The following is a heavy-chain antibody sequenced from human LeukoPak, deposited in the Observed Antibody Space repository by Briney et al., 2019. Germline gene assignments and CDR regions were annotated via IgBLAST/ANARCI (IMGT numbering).Heavy chain of an antibody. Sequence: GRSLRLSCAASGFTFDDNAMHWVRQARGKGLEWVSGISWNSGSIGYADSVKGRFTISRDNAKNSLYLQMNSLRAEDTALYYCAKDMWDFWSGYSGAFDIWGQGTMVTVSS. D-gene: IGHD3-3*01. CDR1: GFTFDDNA. CDR2: ISWNSGSI. J-gene: IGHJ3*02. CDR3: AKDMWDFWSGYSGAFDI. V-gene: IGHV3-9*01.